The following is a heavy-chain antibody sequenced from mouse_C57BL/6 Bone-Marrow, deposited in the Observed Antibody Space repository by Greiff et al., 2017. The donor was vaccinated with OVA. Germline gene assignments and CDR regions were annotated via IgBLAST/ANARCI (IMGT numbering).Heavy chain of an antibody. V-gene: IGHV5-9-1*02. J-gene: IGHJ4*01. CDR1: GFTFSSYA. CDR2: ISSGGDYT. CDR3: TRVGAFLLMDY. Sequence: EVKLVESGEGLVKPGGSLKLSCAASGFTFSSYAMSWVRQTPEQRLEWVAYISSGGDYTYYAHTVKGRFTISRDKASNTLYMQMSSLKSEDTAMYYCTRVGAFLLMDYWGQGTSVTVSS.